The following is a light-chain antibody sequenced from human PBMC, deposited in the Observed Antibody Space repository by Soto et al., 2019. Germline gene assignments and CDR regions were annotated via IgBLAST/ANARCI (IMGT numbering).Light chain of an antibody. CDR1: QGISNW. V-gene: IGKV3-20*01. Sequence: TQSPSSVSASVGDRVTITCRASQGISNWLVWYQQKPGQAPRLLIYDASSRAAGIPDRFSGSGSGTDFTLTISRLEPEDFAVYYCQQYGGTPLTFGGGTKVEIK. CDR3: QQYGGTPLT. J-gene: IGKJ4*01. CDR2: DAS.